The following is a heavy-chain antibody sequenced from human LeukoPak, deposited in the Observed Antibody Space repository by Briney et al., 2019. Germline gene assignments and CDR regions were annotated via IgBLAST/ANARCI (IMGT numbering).Heavy chain of an antibody. CDR1: GGPISSSTYY. CDR3: ARVVVVPAAIIYYFDY. CDR2: IYYSGTT. J-gene: IGHJ4*02. V-gene: IGHV4-39*07. Sequence: PSETLSLTCSVSGGPISSSTYYWGWIRQPPGKGLEWIGFIYYSGTTYYNPSLKSRVTISLDTSKNQFSLKLSSVTAADTAVYYCARVVVVPAAIIYYFDYWGQGTLVTVSS. D-gene: IGHD2-2*02.